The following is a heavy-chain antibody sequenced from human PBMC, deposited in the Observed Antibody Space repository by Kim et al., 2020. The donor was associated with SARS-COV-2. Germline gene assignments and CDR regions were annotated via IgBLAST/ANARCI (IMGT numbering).Heavy chain of an antibody. Sequence: ASVKVSCKVSGYTLTELSMHWVRQAPGKGLEWMGGFDPEDGKTIYVQKFQGRVTMTEDTSTDTAYMELSSLRFEDTAVYFCATPAGDSYGHLGGWFDPWGQGTLVTVSS. V-gene: IGHV1-24*01. CDR1: GYTLTELS. J-gene: IGHJ5*02. CDR2: FDPEDGKT. D-gene: IGHD5-18*01. CDR3: ATPAGDSYGHLGGWFDP.